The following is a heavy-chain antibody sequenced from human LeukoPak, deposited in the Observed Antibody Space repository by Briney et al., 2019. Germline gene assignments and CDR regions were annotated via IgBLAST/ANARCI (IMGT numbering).Heavy chain of an antibody. J-gene: IGHJ4*02. CDR1: GGSISGHY. Sequence: SETLSLTCIVSGGSISGHYWSWIRQPPGKGLEWIGYIHYSGIIHYSPSLNSRVTLSVDMSKNQFSLDLSSVTAADTAVYYCARHGETPRGNYAEDYWGQGTLVTVSS. D-gene: IGHD1-26*01. CDR3: ARHGETPRGNYAEDY. V-gene: IGHV4-59*08. CDR2: IHYSGII.